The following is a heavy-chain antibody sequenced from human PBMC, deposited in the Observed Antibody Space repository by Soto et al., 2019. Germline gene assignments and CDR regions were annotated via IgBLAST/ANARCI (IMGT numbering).Heavy chain of an antibody. CDR1: GYTFTTYD. Sequence: QVQLVQSGAEVKRPGASLKVSCQASGYTFTTYDINWVRQAPGQGLEWMEWMNPYTGKAGYAQKFQGRVTMTRDNSISTAYMELSSLRSEDTAVYYCARRKERSGPNYFDYWGLGTLVTVSS. CDR3: ARRKERSGPNYFDY. J-gene: IGHJ4*02. V-gene: IGHV1-8*01. CDR2: MNPYTGKA. D-gene: IGHD6-25*01.